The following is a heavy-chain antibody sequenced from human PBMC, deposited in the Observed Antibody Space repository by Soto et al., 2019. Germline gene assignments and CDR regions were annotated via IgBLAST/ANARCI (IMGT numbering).Heavy chain of an antibody. Sequence: ASVKVSCKASGGTFSSYAISWVRQAPGQGLEWMGGIIPIFGTANYAQKFQGWVTMTRDTSISTAYMELSRLRSDDTAVYYCARTRDIVATTNFDYWGQGTLVTVSS. CDR2: IIPIFGTA. CDR1: GGTFSSYA. CDR3: ARTRDIVATTNFDY. V-gene: IGHV1-69*05. D-gene: IGHD5-12*01. J-gene: IGHJ4*02.